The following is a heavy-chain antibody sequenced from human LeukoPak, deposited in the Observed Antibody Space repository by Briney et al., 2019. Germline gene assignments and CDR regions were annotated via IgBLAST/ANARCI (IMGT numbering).Heavy chain of an antibody. CDR2: IKFDGSDK. CDR1: GFTFSNYW. Sequence: GGSLRLSCAASGFTFSNYWMSWVRQAPGKGLEWVANIKFDGSDKFYVDSVKGRFTISRDNAKNSLYLQLNSLGAEDTAVYYCTRDSANYHFAYWGQGALVTVSS. V-gene: IGHV3-7*01. CDR3: TRDSANYHFAY. J-gene: IGHJ4*02. D-gene: IGHD4/OR15-4a*01.